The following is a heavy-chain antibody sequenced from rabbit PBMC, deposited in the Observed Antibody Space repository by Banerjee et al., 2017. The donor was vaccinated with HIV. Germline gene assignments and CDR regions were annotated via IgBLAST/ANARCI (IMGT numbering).Heavy chain of an antibody. CDR2: INTGSGST. V-gene: IGHV1S7*01. CDR1: GFDISSYY. CDR3: VRDRSSSFSTYGMDL. D-gene: IGHD1-1*01. Sequence: QLEESGGGLVQPGGSLKLSCKASGFDISSYYMTWVRQAPGKGLEWIAHINTGSGSTYYASWVNGRFTISSHNAQNTLYLQLNSLTAADTATYFCVRDRSSSFSTYGMDLWGPGTLVTVS. J-gene: IGHJ6*01.